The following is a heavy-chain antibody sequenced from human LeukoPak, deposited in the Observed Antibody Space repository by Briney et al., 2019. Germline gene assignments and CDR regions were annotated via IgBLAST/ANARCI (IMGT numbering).Heavy chain of an antibody. V-gene: IGHV3-23*01. CDR1: GFTFSSYG. CDR3: AKDSAKKYDDY. Sequence: PGGSLRLSCAASGFTFSSYGMAWVRQAPGKGLEWVSSVSGSGGSTHYADSVKGRFTISRDNSKNTLYLQMNGLRAEDTAVYYCAKDSAKKYDDYWGQGTLVTVSS. J-gene: IGHJ4*02. D-gene: IGHD2/OR15-2a*01. CDR2: VSGSGGST.